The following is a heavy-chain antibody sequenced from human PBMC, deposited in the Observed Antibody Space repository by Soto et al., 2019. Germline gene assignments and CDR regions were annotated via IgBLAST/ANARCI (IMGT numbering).Heavy chain of an antibody. V-gene: IGHV6-1*01. J-gene: IGHJ5*02. CDR2: TYYRSKCYN. CDR3: ARGDEMERFDP. Sequence: QTVSLTCAISGYSVSSNSAAWNLIRQSPSRGLEWLGRTYYRSKCYNDYAVSVKSRITINPDTSKNQFSLQLNSVTPEDTAVYYCARGDEMERFDPWGQGTMVTVSS. D-gene: IGHD1-1*01. CDR1: GYSVSSNSAA.